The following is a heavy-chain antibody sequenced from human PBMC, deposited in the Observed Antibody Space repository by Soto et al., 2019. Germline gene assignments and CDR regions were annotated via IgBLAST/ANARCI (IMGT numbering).Heavy chain of an antibody. Sequence: QITLKESGPTLVKPTQTLTLTCTFSGFSLSTSGVGVAWIRQPPGKALEWLALIYWDDDKRYRPSLESRLTITKDTSKNQVVLTMTNMASVDTATYYCAYLHCSGASCYWFSFSGMDVWGQGTTVTVSS. J-gene: IGHJ6*02. CDR3: AYLHCSGASCYWFSFSGMDV. CDR2: IYWDDDK. CDR1: GFSLSTSGVG. D-gene: IGHD2-15*01. V-gene: IGHV2-5*02.